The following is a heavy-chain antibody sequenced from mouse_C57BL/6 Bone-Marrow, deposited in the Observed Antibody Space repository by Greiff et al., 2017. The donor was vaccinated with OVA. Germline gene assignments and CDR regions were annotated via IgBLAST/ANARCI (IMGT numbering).Heavy chain of an antibody. CDR2: IDPSDSYT. CDR3: ARAFHYYGSSYPYYFDY. V-gene: IGHV1-69*01. Sequence: VQLQQPGAELVMPGASVKLSCKASGYTFTSYWMHWVKQRPGQGLEWIGEIDPSDSYTNYNQKFKGKSTLTVDKSSSTAYSQLSSRTSEDSAVYYCARAFHYYGSSYPYYFDYWGQGTTLTVSS. D-gene: IGHD1-1*01. CDR1: GYTFTSYW. J-gene: IGHJ2*01.